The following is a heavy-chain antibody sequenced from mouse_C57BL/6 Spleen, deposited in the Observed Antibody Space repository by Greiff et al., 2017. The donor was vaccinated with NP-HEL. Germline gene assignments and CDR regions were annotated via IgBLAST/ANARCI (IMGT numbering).Heavy chain of an antibody. CDR3: ARSFYGAWFAY. Sequence: EVQLQQSGPELVKPGASVKIPCKASGYTFTDYNMDWVKQSHGKSLEWIGDINPNNGGTIYNQKFKGQATLTVDKSSSTAYIELRSLTSEDTAVYYCARSFYGAWFAYWGKGTLVTVSA. J-gene: IGHJ3*01. CDR2: INPNNGGT. CDR1: GYTFTDYN. V-gene: IGHV1-18*01. D-gene: IGHD1-1*02.